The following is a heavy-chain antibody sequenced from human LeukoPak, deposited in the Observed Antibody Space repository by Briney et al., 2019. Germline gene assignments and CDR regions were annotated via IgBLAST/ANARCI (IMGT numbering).Heavy chain of an antibody. CDR2: IYYSGST. V-gene: IGHV4-59*01. CDR3: AKGSGYQGGYYYYMDV. J-gene: IGHJ6*03. CDR1: GGSISSYY. Sequence: SETLSLTCTVSGGSISSYYWSWIRQPPGKGLEWIGYIYYSGSTNYNPSLKSRVTISVDTSKNQFSLKLSSVTAADTAVYYCAKGSGYQGGYYYYMDVWGKGTTVTVS. D-gene: IGHD3-22*01.